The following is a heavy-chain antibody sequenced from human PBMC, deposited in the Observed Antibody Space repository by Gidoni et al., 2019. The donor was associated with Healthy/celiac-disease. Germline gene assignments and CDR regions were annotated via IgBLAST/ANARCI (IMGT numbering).Heavy chain of an antibody. CDR1: GGTFSSYA. CDR2: IIPILGIA. J-gene: IGHJ4*02. D-gene: IGHD6-13*01. Sequence: QVQLVQSGAEVQKPGSAVKVSCKASGGTFSSYALSWVRQAPGQGLEWMGRIIPILGIANYAQKFQGRVTITADKSTSTAYMELSSLRSEDTAVYYCARVGSQYSSSWYVYDYWGQGTLVTVSS. CDR3: ARVGSQYSSSWYVYDY. V-gene: IGHV1-69*04.